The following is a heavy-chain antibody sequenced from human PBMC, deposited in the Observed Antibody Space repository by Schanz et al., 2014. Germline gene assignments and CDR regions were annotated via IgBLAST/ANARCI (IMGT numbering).Heavy chain of an antibody. J-gene: IGHJ4*02. CDR2: IGVDGTTT. CDR3: AKYRGYYRVSGSYRELEY. V-gene: IGHV3-23*01. CDR1: GFTFSGYS. Sequence: EVQLLESGGGLVQPGGSLRLSCAASGFTFSGYSMNWLRQAPGKGLEWVSVIGVDGTTTYYADSVKGRFTISRDNSKNTLYLQMNSLRPEDTAVYYCAKYRGYYRVSGSYRELEYWGQGTLVTVSS. D-gene: IGHD3-10*01.